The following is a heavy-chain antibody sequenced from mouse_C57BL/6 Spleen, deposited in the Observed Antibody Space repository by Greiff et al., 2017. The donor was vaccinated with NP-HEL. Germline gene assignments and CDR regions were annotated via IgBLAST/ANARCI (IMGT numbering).Heavy chain of an antibody. CDR3: ARGAMDY. CDR2: IYPGDGDT. V-gene: IGHV1-82*01. J-gene: IGHJ4*01. CDR1: GYAFSSSW. Sequence: VQLQQSGPELVKPGASVKISCKASGYAFSSSWMNWVKQRPGKGLEWIGRIYPGDGDTNYNGKFKGKATLTADKSSSTAYMQRSSLTSEDSAVYFCARGAMDYWGQGTSVTVSS.